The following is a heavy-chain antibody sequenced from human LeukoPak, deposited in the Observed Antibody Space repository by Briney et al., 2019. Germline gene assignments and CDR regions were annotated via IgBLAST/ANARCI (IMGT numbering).Heavy chain of an antibody. J-gene: IGHJ6*02. CDR1: GFTFGDSE. Sequence: GGSLRLSCTASGFTFGDSEMSWFRQAPGKGLEWIGLIRSKTYGGTTEYAASVEGRFTISRDVSESSLYLQMNSLRTEDTAVYYCGRIAINANNGMDVWGQGTTVTVSS. CDR2: IRSKTYGGTT. D-gene: IGHD1/OR15-1a*01. CDR3: GRIAINANNGMDV. V-gene: IGHV3-49*03.